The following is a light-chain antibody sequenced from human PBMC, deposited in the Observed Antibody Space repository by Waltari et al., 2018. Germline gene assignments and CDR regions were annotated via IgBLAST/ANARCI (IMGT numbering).Light chain of an antibody. Sequence: DIQMTQSPSTLSASVGDRVTITCRASQSVNSWVAWYQQKPRKAPKLLIFKASNLESGVPSRFSGSGSGTEFTLTISSLQPDDFATYHCQQYDSYWTFGGGTKVEIK. CDR3: QQYDSYWT. CDR2: KAS. V-gene: IGKV1-5*03. CDR1: QSVNSW. J-gene: IGKJ4*01.